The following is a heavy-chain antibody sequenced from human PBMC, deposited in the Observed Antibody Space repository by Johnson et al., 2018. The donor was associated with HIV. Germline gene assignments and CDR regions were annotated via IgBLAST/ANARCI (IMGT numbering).Heavy chain of an antibody. CDR3: ARDPDI. CDR2: INSDGSNT. V-gene: IGHV3-74*01. CDR1: GFTFSSYW. Sequence: VQLVESGGGLVQPGGSLRLACAASGFTFSSYWMHWVRQAPGKGLVWVSRINSDGSNTNYADSMKGRFTISRDNSKNTLYLQMNSLRPEDTAVYYCARDPDIWGQGTMVTVSS. J-gene: IGHJ3*02.